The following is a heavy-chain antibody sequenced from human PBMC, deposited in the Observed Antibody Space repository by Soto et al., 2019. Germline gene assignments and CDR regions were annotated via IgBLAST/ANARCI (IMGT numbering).Heavy chain of an antibody. CDR3: AIFRFEAATRPLLYF. CDR2: ISHSGSA. J-gene: IGHJ6*02. V-gene: IGHV4-38-2*01. D-gene: IGHD2-15*01. CDR1: GFSISSAYS. Sequence: SKTLSLTCDVSGFSISSAYSWAWIRQPPGKGLEWIGSISHSGSASYNPSVRGRVTISVDLSRNQFSLRVTSVSAADTAVYFFAIFRFEAATRPLLYFWSQGTSVPVS.